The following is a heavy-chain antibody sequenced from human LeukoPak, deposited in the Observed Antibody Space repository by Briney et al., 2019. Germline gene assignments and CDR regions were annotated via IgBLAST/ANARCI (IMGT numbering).Heavy chain of an antibody. V-gene: IGHV1-2*02. CDR3: ARDNDVGGGAFYGMDV. D-gene: IGHD3-3*01. J-gene: IGHJ6*02. Sequence: GSSVKVSCKASGYTFTGYYMHWVRQAPGQGRDWMGWINPNSGGTNYAQKFQGRVTMTRDTSISTVYMELSSLRSDDTAVYYCARDNDVGGGAFYGMDVWGQGTTVTVSS. CDR1: GYTFTGYY. CDR2: INPNSGGT.